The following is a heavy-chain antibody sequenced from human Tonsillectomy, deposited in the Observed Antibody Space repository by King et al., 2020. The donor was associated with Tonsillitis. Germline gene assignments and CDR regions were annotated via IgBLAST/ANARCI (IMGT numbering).Heavy chain of an antibody. D-gene: IGHD6-6*01. V-gene: IGHV4-34*01. CDR1: GGSFSGYY. Sequence: VQLQQWGAGLLKPSETLSLTCAVYGGSFSGYYWSWIRQPPGKGLEWIGEINHSGSTNYNPSPKSRVTISVDTSKNQFSLKLSSVTAADTAVYYCARGSPNVLVGSSSGGFDYWGQGTLVTVSS. J-gene: IGHJ4*02. CDR2: INHSGST. CDR3: ARGSPNVLVGSSSGGFDY.